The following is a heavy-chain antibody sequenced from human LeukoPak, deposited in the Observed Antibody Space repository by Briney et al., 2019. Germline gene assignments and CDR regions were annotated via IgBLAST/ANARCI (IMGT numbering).Heavy chain of an antibody. J-gene: IGHJ6*03. CDR1: GFIFSSYW. D-gene: IGHD4-11*01. CDR2: IKTDGSRT. V-gene: IGHV3-74*01. CDR3: AKDLDYTVPGYYMDV. Sequence: PGGSLRLSCAASGFIFSSYWMHWVRQAPGKGLVWVSRIKTDGSRTSYADSVKGRFTISRDNAKNTLYLEMNSLRAEDTAVYYCAKDLDYTVPGYYMDVWGKGTTVTVSS.